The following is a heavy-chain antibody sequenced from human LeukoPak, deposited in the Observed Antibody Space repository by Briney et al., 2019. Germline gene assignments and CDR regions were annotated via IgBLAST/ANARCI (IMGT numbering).Heavy chain of an antibody. Sequence: SETLSLTCTVSGGSISSYYWSWIRQPPGKGLEWIGYIYYSGSTNYNPSLKSRVTISVDTSKNQFSLKLSSVTAADTAVYYCARARRLYGTDVWGQGTTVTVSS. CDR3: ARARRLYGTDV. CDR2: IYYSGST. V-gene: IGHV4-59*01. CDR1: GGSISSYY. J-gene: IGHJ6*02. D-gene: IGHD3-22*01.